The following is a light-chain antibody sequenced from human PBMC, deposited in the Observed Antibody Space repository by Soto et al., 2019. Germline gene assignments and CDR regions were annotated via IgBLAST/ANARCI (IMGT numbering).Light chain of an antibody. J-gene: IGLJ3*02. CDR2: GNN. CDR1: ISNVGAGYD. V-gene: IGLV1-40*01. CDR3: QSYDSSLSAVV. Sequence: QSVLTQPPSVSGVPGQRVTISCIGSISNVGAGYDVHWYQQLPGAAPKLLISGNNNRPSGVPDRFSGSKSGTSASLAIAGLQAEDEADYYCQSYDSSLSAVVFGGGTKLTVL.